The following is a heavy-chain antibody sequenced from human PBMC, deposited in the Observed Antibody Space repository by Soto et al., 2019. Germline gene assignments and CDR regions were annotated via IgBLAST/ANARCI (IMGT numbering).Heavy chain of an antibody. V-gene: IGHV3-23*01. D-gene: IGHD6-19*01. Sequence: GWSLRLSCAASGFTFSSYAMSWVRQAPGKGLEWVSAISGSGGSTYYADSVKGRFTISRDNSKNTLYLQMNSLRAEDTAVYYCETHLAVDGPKLWFDPWGHRTLVTLTS. CDR3: ETHLAVDGPKLWFDP. CDR1: GFTFSSYA. CDR2: ISGSGGST. J-gene: IGHJ5*02.